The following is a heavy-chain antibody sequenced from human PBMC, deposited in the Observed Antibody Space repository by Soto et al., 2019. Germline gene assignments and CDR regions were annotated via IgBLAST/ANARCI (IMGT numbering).Heavy chain of an antibody. CDR3: ARSVVGVQSQTEH. J-gene: IGHJ1*01. CDR2: IYDTGET. D-gene: IGHD1-26*01. CDR1: GLAVSRGGSC. Sequence: QVQLQESGPSLVRPSQTLSLTCSVSGLAVSRGGSCWGWMRQLPGKGLEWIGYIYDTGETFFNPSLASRLSISTDTSKIQFSLKLRSVTAAVTAVYSFARSVVGVQSQTEHWGQGTLVTVSS. V-gene: IGHV4-31*03.